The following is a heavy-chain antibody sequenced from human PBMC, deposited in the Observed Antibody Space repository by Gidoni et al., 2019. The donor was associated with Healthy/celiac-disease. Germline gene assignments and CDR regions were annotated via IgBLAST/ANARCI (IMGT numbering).Heavy chain of an antibody. J-gene: IGHJ4*02. CDR3: ARVGVPFRVVVAADY. CDR2: IKQDGSEK. V-gene: IGHV3-7*01. Sequence: EVQLVESGGGLVQPGGSLRLSCAASGFTFSSYWMSWVRQAPGKGLEWVANIKQDGSEKYYVDSVKGRFTISRDNAKNSLYLQMNSLRAEDTAVYYCARVGVPFRVVVAADYWGQGTLVTVSS. D-gene: IGHD2-15*01. CDR1: GFTFSSYW.